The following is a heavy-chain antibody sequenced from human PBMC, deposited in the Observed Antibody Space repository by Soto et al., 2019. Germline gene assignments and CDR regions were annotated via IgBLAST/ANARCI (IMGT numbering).Heavy chain of an antibody. CDR3: AKASGYCSSSTCSRLIYYYCGMDV. CDR1: GFTFTSYG. V-gene: IGHV3-30*18. CDR2: ISYDGGDK. Sequence: QAGGSLRLSCGASGFTFTSYGMHWVRQAPGKGLEWVAVISYDGGDKYYADSVKGRFTISRDNSKNTLYLQMNSLRAEDTAVYYCAKASGYCSSSTCSRLIYYYCGMDVWGQGTTVTVSS. J-gene: IGHJ6*02. D-gene: IGHD2-2*01.